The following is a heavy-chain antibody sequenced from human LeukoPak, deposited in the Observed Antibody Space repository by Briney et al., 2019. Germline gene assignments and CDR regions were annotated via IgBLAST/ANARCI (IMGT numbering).Heavy chain of an antibody. CDR1: GYTFTTHD. CDR3: ANGYSSSSLWYFDL. D-gene: IGHD6-6*01. CDR2: MSPNSGDT. V-gene: IGHV1-8*01. Sequence: ASVKVSCKASGYTFTTHDINWVRQATGQGLEWLGWMSPNSGDTGYAQKFQGRVTMTSDSSISTAYMELSSLSSEDTAIYYCANGYSSSSLWYFDLWGRGTLVTVSS. J-gene: IGHJ2*01.